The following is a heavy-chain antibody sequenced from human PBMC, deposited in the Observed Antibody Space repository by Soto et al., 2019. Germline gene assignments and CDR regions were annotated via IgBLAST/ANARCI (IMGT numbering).Heavy chain of an antibody. V-gene: IGHV4-59*01. D-gene: IGHD4-17*01. J-gene: IGHJ4*02. Sequence: PSETPSLTCAVSGGSISSYYWSWIRQPPGKGLEWIGYIYYSGSTNYNPSLKSRVTISVDTSKNQFSLKLSSVTAADTAVYYCARDLGGRLDYGGHFGYWGQGTLVTVYS. CDR3: ARDLGGRLDYGGHFGY. CDR1: GGSISSYY. CDR2: IYYSGST.